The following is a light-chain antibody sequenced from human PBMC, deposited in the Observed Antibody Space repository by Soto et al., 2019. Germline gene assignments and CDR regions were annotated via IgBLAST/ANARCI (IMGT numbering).Light chain of an antibody. J-gene: IGLJ1*01. CDR1: SSDVGGYNY. CDR3: CSYAGSYPLYV. V-gene: IGLV2-11*01. Sequence: QSALTQPRSVSGSPGQSVTISCTGTSSDVGGYNYVSWYQQHPCKAPKLMIYDVSKRPSGVPDRFSGSKSGNTASLTISGLQAEDEADYYCCSYAGSYPLYVFGTGTKLTVL. CDR2: DVS.